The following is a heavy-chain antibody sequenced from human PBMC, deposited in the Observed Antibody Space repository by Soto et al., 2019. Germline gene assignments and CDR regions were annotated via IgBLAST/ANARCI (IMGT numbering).Heavy chain of an antibody. Sequence: SETLSLTCAVSGGSISSSNWWSWVRQPPGKGLEWIGEIYHSGSTNYNPSLKSRVTISVDKSKNQFSLKLSSVTAADTAVYYCARVRGSFLSHYFDYWGQGTLVTVSS. CDR1: GGSISSSNW. CDR3: ARVRGSFLSHYFDY. CDR2: IYHSGST. J-gene: IGHJ4*02. V-gene: IGHV4-4*02. D-gene: IGHD6-13*01.